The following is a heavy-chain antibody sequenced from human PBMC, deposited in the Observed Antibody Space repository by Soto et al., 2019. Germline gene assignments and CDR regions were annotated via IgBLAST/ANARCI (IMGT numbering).Heavy chain of an antibody. CDR1: GFTFSSYA. J-gene: IGHJ4*02. CDR2: ISYDGSNK. V-gene: IGHV3-30-3*01. D-gene: IGHD6-13*01. Sequence: VQLVESGGGVVQPGRSLRLSCAASGFTFSSYAMHWVRQAPGKGLEWVAVISYDGSNKYYADSVKGRFTISRDNSKNTLYLQMNSLRAEDTAVYYCARDRDSSSWYYFDYWGQGTLVTVSS. CDR3: ARDRDSSSWYYFDY.